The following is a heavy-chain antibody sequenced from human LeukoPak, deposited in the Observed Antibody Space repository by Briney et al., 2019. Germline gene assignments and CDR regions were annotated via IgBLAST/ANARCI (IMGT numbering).Heavy chain of an antibody. D-gene: IGHD1-20*01. Sequence: ASVKVSCKASGYTFTSYYMHWVRQAPGQGLEWMGIINPSGGSTSYAQKFQGRVTMTRDTSTSTVYMELSSLRSEDTAVYYCARDRGAPTYNWNDPGMDVWGQGTTVTVSS. CDR2: INPSGGST. V-gene: IGHV1-46*01. CDR3: ARDRGAPTYNWNDPGMDV. J-gene: IGHJ6*02. CDR1: GYTFTSYY.